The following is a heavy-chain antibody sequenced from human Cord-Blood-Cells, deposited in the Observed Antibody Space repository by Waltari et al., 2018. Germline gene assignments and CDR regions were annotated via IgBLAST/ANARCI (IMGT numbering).Heavy chain of an antibody. CDR3: ARGGREYYGSLCNFDD. V-gene: IGHV4-30-2*01. CDR2: IEHSGST. J-gene: IGHJ4*02. D-gene: IGHD3-10*01. CDR1: GGSISSGGYS. Sequence: QLQLQEYGAGLVKPSQTLSLTCAVSGGSISSGGYSWSSIRPPPGKGQEWIGYIEHSGSTYYNPSLTGRVTISLVRSKNHFSLKLGCVSAADTAVYYCARGGREYYGSLCNFDDWGQGTLVTVSS.